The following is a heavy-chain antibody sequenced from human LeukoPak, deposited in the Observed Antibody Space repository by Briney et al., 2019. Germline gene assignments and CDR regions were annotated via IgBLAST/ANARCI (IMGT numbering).Heavy chain of an antibody. Sequence: ASVKVSCKASGYTFTSYDINWVRQATGQGLEWMGWMNPNSGNTGYAQKFQGRVTMTRNTSISTAYMDLSSLRSEDTAVYYCATSYYDSSAYYPNPEWGQGTLVTVSS. D-gene: IGHD3-22*01. CDR2: MNPNSGNT. CDR3: ATSYYDSSAYYPNPE. V-gene: IGHV1-8*01. CDR1: GYTFTSYD. J-gene: IGHJ4*02.